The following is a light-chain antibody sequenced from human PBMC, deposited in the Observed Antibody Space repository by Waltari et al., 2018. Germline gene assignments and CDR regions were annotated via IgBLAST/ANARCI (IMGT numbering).Light chain of an antibody. Sequence: EIVLTQSPVTLSLAAGERATLSCRASESVFNYLAWYQRKPGQSPRLLIDDTSKRATGIPARWSGSGYGTDFTLTINNLEAEDFALYYCQQGSILPLTFGGGTKVEIK. V-gene: IGKV3-11*01. CDR2: DTS. CDR1: ESVFNY. J-gene: IGKJ4*01. CDR3: QQGSILPLT.